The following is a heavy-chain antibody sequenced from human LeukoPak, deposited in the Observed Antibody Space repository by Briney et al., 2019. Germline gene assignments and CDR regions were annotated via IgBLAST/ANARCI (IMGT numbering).Heavy chain of an antibody. CDR3: ARGTGPRLGYYHMDV. Sequence: SETLSLTCAVYGGSFSGYYWSWIRQPPGKGLEWIGEINHSGSTNYNPSLKSRVTISVDTSKNQFSLKLSSVTAADTAVYYCARGTGPRLGYYHMDVGGKGTTVSVSS. J-gene: IGHJ6*03. V-gene: IGHV4-34*01. CDR1: GGSFSGYY. D-gene: IGHD1-14*01. CDR2: INHSGST.